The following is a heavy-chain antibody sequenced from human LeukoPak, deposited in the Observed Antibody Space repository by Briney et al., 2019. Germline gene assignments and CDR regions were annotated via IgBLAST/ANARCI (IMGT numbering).Heavy chain of an antibody. V-gene: IGHV1-2*06. CDR2: IKPNSGGT. CDR3: ARKWELRFAFDI. D-gene: IGHD1-26*01. CDR1: GYTFTGYY. Sequence: GASVKVSCKASGYTFTGYYMHWVRQAPGQGLEWMGRIKPNSGGTNYAQKFQGRVTMTRDTSISTAYMELSRLRSDDTAVYYCARKWELRFAFDIWGPGTMVTVSS. J-gene: IGHJ3*02.